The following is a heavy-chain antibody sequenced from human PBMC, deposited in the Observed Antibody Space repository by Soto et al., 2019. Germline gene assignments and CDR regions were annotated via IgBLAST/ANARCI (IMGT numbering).Heavy chain of an antibody. V-gene: IGHV1-3*01. Sequence: GASVKVCKASGYTFTSYAMHWVRQAPGQRLEWMGWINAGNGNTKYSQKFQGRVTITRDTSASTAYMELSSLRSEDTAVYYCARSIVVVTALDYWGQGTLVTVSS. CDR2: INAGNGNT. CDR1: GYTFTSYA. J-gene: IGHJ4*02. CDR3: ARSIVVVTALDY. D-gene: IGHD2-21*02.